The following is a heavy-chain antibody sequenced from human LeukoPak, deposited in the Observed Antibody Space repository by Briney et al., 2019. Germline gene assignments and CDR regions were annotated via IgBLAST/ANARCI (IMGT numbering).Heavy chain of an antibody. CDR3: ARDSRGSSWFFDY. CDR2: ISSSSSYI. Sequence: GRSLRLSCAASGFTFSSYAMSWVRQAAGKGLEWVSSISSSSSYIYYANSVKGQFTISRDNAKNSLYLQMNSLRVEDTAVYYCARDSRGSSWFFDYWGQGALVTVSS. D-gene: IGHD6-13*01. CDR1: GFTFSSYA. J-gene: IGHJ4*02. V-gene: IGHV3-21*01.